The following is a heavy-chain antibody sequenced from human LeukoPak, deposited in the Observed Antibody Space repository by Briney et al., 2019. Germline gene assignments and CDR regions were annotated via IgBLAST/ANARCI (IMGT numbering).Heavy chain of an antibody. J-gene: IGHJ1*01. V-gene: IGHV4-39*01. D-gene: IGHD3-22*01. CDR2: IYYSGST. CDR3: ARLYYYDSSGGSEYFHH. Sequence: PSETLTLTCTVSTDSISSSTYYWGWIRQPPGKGLEWIGSIYYSGSTYYNPSLKSRVTISVDTSKNQFSLKLSSVTAADTAVYYCARLYYYDSSGGSEYFHHWGQGTLVTVSS. CDR1: TDSISSSTYY.